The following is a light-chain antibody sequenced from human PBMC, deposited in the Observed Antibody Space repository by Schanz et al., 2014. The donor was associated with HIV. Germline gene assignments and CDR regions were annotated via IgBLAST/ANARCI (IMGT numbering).Light chain of an antibody. V-gene: IGKV1-17*01. CDR1: QDIGND. CDR3: QQYDIISWT. Sequence: DIQLTEAPSSQSASVGDRVTITCRASQDIGNDLGWYQQKPGQAPKLLIYAASSLQSGVPSRFSGSRSGTEFTLTISSLQPDDFATYYCQQYDIISWTFGLGTKVEIK. J-gene: IGKJ1*01. CDR2: AAS.